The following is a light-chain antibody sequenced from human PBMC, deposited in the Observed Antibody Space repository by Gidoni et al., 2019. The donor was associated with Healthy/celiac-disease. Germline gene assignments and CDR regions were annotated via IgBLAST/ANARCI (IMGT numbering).Light chain of an antibody. CDR1: QSVNSN. V-gene: IGKV3-15*01. J-gene: IGKJ1*01. CDR2: GAF. Sequence: EIVMTQSPATLSVSPGDRATLSCRASQSVNSNLAWYQQKPGQAPRLLIYGAFTRATGIPARLSGSGPATALTLTLSSLQSEDFSVFYTEQCDTSPPPTFGQGTKVEIK. CDR3: EQCDTSPPPT.